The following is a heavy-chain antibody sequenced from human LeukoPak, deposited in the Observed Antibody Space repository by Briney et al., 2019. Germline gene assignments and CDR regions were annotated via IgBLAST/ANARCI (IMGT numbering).Heavy chain of an antibody. V-gene: IGHV3-11*01. CDR2: ISSSGSTI. Sequence: GGSLRLSCAAPGFTFSDYYMSWIRQAPGKGLEWVSYISSSGSTIYYADSVKGRFTISRDNAKNSLYLQMNSLRAEDTAVYYCARDYRPIVVVPAAIPIYGMDVWGQGTTVTVSS. D-gene: IGHD2-2*01. J-gene: IGHJ6*02. CDR3: ARDYRPIVVVPAAIPIYGMDV. CDR1: GFTFSDYY.